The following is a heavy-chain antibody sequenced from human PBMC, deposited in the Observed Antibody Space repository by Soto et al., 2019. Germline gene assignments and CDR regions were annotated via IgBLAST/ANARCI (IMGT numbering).Heavy chain of an antibody. D-gene: IGHD2-15*01. CDR2: ISAYNGNT. Sequence: QVQLVQSGPEVKRPGASVKVSCKASGYDVSLFGITWVRQAPGRGPEWMGWISAYNGNTNYAQRLRGRVTMTTDTSTSTAYMELTSLEYDDTAVYYCARADCSGGTCRLSYFYGMNVWGQGTTVTVSS. CDR3: ARADCSGGTCRLSYFYGMNV. CDR1: GYDVSLFG. V-gene: IGHV1-18*01. J-gene: IGHJ6*02.